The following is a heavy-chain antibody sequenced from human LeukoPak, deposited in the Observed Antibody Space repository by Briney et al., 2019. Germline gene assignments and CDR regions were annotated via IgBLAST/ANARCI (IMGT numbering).Heavy chain of an antibody. Sequence: PGGSLRLSCAASGFTFSSYAMSWVRLGPGEGLEWVSAISGGGDMTHYTDSVKGRFTISRDNSRNVLYLQMNSLRADDAAIYYCARGYCTSTNCNNWFDPWGQGALVTVSS. CDR2: ISGGGDMT. D-gene: IGHD2-2*01. CDR3: ARGYCTSTNCNNWFDP. V-gene: IGHV3-23*01. J-gene: IGHJ5*02. CDR1: GFTFSSYA.